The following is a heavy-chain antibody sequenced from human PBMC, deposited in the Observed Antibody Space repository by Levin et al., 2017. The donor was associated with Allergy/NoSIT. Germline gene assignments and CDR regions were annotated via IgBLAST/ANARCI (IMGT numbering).Heavy chain of an antibody. J-gene: IGHJ3*02. CDR1: GYTFTSYY. V-gene: IGHV1-46*01. Sequence: ASVKVSCKASGYTFTSYYMHWVRQAPGQGLEWMGIINPSGGSTSYAQKFQGRVTMTRDTSTSTVYMELSSLRSEDTAVYYCARDARHIVVVTAHRGRAFDIWGQGTMVTVSS. CDR3: ARDARHIVVVTAHRGRAFDI. D-gene: IGHD2-21*02. CDR2: INPSGGST.